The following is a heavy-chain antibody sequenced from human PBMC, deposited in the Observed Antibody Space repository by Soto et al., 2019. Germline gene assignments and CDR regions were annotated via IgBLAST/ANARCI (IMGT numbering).Heavy chain of an antibody. Sequence: GGSLRLCCAASGFAFSSYALSWVRQAPGKGLEWVSLISSSGGTTYYAGSVKGRFTTSRDNSKNTLYLQMNSLREDDTAVYFCANPDGGYSASGCWRQGTLGTV. D-gene: IGHD3-10*01. J-gene: IGHJ4*02. CDR1: GFAFSSYA. V-gene: IGHV3-23*01. CDR2: ISSSGGTT. CDR3: ANPDGGYSASGC.